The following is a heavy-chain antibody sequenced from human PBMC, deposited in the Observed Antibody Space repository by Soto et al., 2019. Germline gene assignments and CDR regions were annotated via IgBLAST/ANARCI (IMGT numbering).Heavy chain of an antibody. CDR3: ARAVALAARPWSSHSYFDF. V-gene: IGHV1-69*13. CDR2: ILPLFNSA. Sequence: SVKVSCKASGGTFSNYGFNWVRQAPGQGLEWLGGILPLFNSAKYAHEFQGRVTITADDSASTVFMELSSLRSGDTAVYYCARAVALAARPWSSHSYFDFWGQGTPVTVSS. CDR1: GGTFSNYG. J-gene: IGHJ4*02. D-gene: IGHD6-6*01.